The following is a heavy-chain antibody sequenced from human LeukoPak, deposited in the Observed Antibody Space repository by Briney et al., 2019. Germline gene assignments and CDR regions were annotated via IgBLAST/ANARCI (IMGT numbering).Heavy chain of an antibody. CDR2: IGYRGGSI. D-gene: IGHD3-16*02. Sequence: GGSLRLSCAASGFTFSNYAMSWVRQAPGKGREWVSIIGYRGGSIYYAHSVQGRFTISRDNSKNTLSLQMDGLRPEDTAVYYCAKSWGYTRPYYNYMDVWGKGTTVTVSS. CDR1: GFTFSNYA. CDR3: AKSWGYTRPYYNYMDV. V-gene: IGHV3-23*01. J-gene: IGHJ6*03.